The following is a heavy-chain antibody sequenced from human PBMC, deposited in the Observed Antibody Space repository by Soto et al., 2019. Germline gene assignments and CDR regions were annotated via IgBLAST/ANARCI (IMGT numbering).Heavy chain of an antibody. CDR3: ASSGIYGSGSHNWFDP. J-gene: IGHJ5*02. Sequence: QMQLVQSGAEVKKTGSSVKVSCKASGYTFTYRYLHWVRQAPGQALEWMGWITPFNGNTNYAQKFQDRVTITRDRSMSTGYMELSSLISEDTAMYYCASSGIYGSGSHNWFDPWGQGTLVTVSS. V-gene: IGHV1-45*02. CDR2: ITPFNGNT. CDR1: GYTFTYRY. D-gene: IGHD3-10*01.